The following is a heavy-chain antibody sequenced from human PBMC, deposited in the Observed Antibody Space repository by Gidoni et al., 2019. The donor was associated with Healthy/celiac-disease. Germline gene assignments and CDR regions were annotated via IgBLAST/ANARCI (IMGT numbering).Heavy chain of an antibody. CDR2: SSSGGST. V-gene: IGHV3-66*01. CDR3: ARDGAGERWLQWYYFDY. CDR1: GFTVSSNY. Sequence: EVQLVESGGGLVKPGGSLRRSCAASGFTVSSNYMSGVRQAPGTGLGFVSVSSSGGSTDYADSVKGRFTISRDNSKNTLYLQMNSLRAEDTAVYYCARDGAGERWLQWYYFDYWGQGTLVTVSS. D-gene: IGHD5-12*01. J-gene: IGHJ4*02.